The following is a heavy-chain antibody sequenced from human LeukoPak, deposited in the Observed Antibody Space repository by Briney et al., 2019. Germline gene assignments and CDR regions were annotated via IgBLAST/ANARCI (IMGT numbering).Heavy chain of an antibody. CDR3: AKDLYCSSTSCSAASDY. CDR2: ISGSGGST. D-gene: IGHD2-2*01. V-gene: IGHV3-23*01. CDR1: GFTFSSYG. J-gene: IGHJ4*02. Sequence: GGSLRLSCAASGFTFSSYGMHWVRQAPGKGLEWVSAISGSGGSTYYADSVKGRFTISRDNSKNTLYLQMNSLRAEDTAVYYCAKDLYCSSTSCSAASDYWGQGTLVTVSS.